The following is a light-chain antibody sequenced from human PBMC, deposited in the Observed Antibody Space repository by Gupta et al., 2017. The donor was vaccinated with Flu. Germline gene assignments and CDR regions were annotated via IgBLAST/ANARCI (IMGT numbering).Light chain of an antibody. J-gene: IGKJ1*01. CDR1: QDIDNY. Sequence: GDRVTITCRASQDIDNYLAWYQQKPGKVPKLLISVASTLQSGVPSRFTGSGSGTDFALTISSLQPEDVATCYCQKYNSAPWTFGQGTKVDIK. CDR3: QKYNSAPWT. CDR2: VAS. V-gene: IGKV1-27*01.